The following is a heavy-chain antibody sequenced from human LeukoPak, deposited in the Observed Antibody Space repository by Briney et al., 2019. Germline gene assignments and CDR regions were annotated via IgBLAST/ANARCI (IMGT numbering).Heavy chain of an antibody. CDR2: ISSSSSNI. Sequence: GGSLRLSCAASGFTFSSYGMNWVRQAPGKGLEWVSYISSSSSNIYYADSVKGRFTISRDNAKNSLYLQMNSLRAEGTAVYYCARALSRRGYYSDSSVYHFDYWGQGTLVTVSS. CDR1: GFTFSSYG. J-gene: IGHJ4*02. CDR3: ARALSRRGYYSDSSVYHFDY. V-gene: IGHV3-48*01. D-gene: IGHD3-22*01.